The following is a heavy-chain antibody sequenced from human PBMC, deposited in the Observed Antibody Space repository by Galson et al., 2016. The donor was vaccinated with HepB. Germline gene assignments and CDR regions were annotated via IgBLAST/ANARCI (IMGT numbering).Heavy chain of an antibody. V-gene: IGHV3-23*01. CDR3: ASFLEKVRPMDY. J-gene: IGHJ4*02. CDR1: GLMFSSSD. Sequence: SLRLSCAVSGLMFSSSDMSWVRQAPGQGLEWVSHIGSSGVITYYADSVRGRFTISRDNSKSTVYLQMDSLRAEDSAVYYCASFLEKVRPMDYWGRGTLVSVSS. D-gene: IGHD2-2*01. CDR2: IGSSGVIT.